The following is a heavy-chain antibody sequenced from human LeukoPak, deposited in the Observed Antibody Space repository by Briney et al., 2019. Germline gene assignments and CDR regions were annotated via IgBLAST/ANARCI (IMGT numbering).Heavy chain of an antibody. V-gene: IGHV3-23*01. J-gene: IGHJ6*03. D-gene: IGHD4-17*01. CDR2: ISASGFST. Sequence: GGSLRLSCTASGFTFSSHVMSWVRQVPGKVLEWVSAISASGFSTFYADSVKGRFTISRDNSKTSVSLQMNSLRAEDTAMYYGAKVDPATLTPGVFYYYYYMDVWGKGATVTVSS. CDR1: GFTFSSHV. CDR3: AKVDPATLTPGVFYYYYYMDV.